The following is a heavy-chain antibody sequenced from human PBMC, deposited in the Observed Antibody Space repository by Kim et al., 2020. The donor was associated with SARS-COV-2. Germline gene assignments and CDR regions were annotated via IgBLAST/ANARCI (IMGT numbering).Heavy chain of an antibody. V-gene: IGHV3-21*01. D-gene: IGHD1-26*01. Sequence: GGSLRLSCAASGFTFSSYSMNWVRQAPGKGLEWVSSISSSSYIYYADSVKGRFTISRDNAKNSLYLQMNSLRAEDTAVYYCARDKEPAELYYYYGMDVWGQGTTVTVSS. CDR2: ISSSSYI. CDR3: ARDKEPAELYYYYGMDV. J-gene: IGHJ6*02. CDR1: GFTFSSYS.